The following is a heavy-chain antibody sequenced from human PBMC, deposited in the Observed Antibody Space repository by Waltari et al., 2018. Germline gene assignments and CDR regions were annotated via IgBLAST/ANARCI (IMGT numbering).Heavy chain of an antibody. Sequence: EVQLVESGGGLVQPGGSLRLSCAASGFTFSTYSMNWVRQAPGKGLEWVSYMSSVSSTIYYADSVKGRFSISRDNAKNSLYLQMNSLRAEDTAVYYCAREDRSGSFPLDYWGQGTLVTVSS. J-gene: IGHJ4*02. D-gene: IGHD1-26*01. V-gene: IGHV3-48*04. CDR3: AREDRSGSFPLDY. CDR1: GFTFSTYS. CDR2: MSSVSSTI.